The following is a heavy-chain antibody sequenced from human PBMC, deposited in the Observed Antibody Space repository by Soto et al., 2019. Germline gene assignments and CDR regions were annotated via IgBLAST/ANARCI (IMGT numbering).Heavy chain of an antibody. V-gene: IGHV1-69*06. CDR3: ARGSGGFYYYGMDG. D-gene: IGHD2-15*01. Sequence: QVQLVQSGAEVKKPGSWVKFSCKASGGTFSSYAISWVRQAPGQVLEWMGGIIPIFGTANYAQKFQGRVTITADKSTSTAYMELSSLRSEDTAVYYCARGSGGFYYYGMDGWGQWTTVTVSS. CDR2: IIPIFGTA. J-gene: IGHJ6*02. CDR1: GGTFSSYA.